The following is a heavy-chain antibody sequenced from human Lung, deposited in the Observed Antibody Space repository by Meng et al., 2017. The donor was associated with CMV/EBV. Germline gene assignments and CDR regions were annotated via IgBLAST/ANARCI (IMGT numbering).Heavy chain of an antibody. D-gene: IGHD3-3*01. CDR3: ARGSKVYFGSEWYGPFGRHFYGLGV. CDR2: ISFDGTNK. CDR1: GFTFSNYG. V-gene: IGHV3-30*06. Sequence: LXCAASGFTFSNYGIHWVRQAPDKGLEWVAVISFDGTNKYYGDSVKGRFTVSRDNSQNTLYLQMNSLRTEDTAMYYCARGSKVYFGSEWYGPFGRHFYGLGVWXQGTTVTVSS. J-gene: IGHJ6*01.